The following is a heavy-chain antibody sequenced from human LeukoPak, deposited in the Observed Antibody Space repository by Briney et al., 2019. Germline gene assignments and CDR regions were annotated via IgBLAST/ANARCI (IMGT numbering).Heavy chain of an antibody. V-gene: IGHV4-59*01. CDR2: IYYSGST. J-gene: IGHJ4*02. D-gene: IGHD4-17*01. CDR1: GGSIGSYY. CDR3: ARHLNGDYFDY. Sequence: PSETLSLTCTVSGGSIGSYYWSWIRQPPGKGLEWIGYIYYSGSTNYNPSLKSRVTISVDTSKNHFSLKLSSVTAADTAVYYCARHLNGDYFDYWGQGTLVTVSS.